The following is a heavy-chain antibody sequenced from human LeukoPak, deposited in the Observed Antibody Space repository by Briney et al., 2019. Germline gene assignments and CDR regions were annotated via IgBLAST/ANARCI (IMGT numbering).Heavy chain of an antibody. J-gene: IGHJ4*02. CDR1: GGSISSYY. V-gene: IGHV4-4*07. Sequence: SETLSLTCTVSGGSISSYYWSWIRQPARKGLEWIGRINTSGSTNYNPSLKSRVTMSVDTSKNHFSLKLSSVTAADTAVYYCGRGQGPNPYWGQGTLVTVSS. CDR3: GRGQGPNPY. CDR2: INTSGST.